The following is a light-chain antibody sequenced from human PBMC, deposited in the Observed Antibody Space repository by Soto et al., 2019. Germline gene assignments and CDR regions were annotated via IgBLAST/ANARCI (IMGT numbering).Light chain of an antibody. J-gene: IGKJ4*01. CDR1: QDISSS. V-gene: IGKV1-9*01. Sequence: DIPLTQSPSFLSASVGDRVTITCRASQDISSSLAWYQQKPGKAPKILMYAASSLESWVPSRFSGSGSGTEFTLTISSLQPDDFATYYCQQVNSFPPFTFGGGITVEMK. CDR3: QQVNSFPPFT. CDR2: AAS.